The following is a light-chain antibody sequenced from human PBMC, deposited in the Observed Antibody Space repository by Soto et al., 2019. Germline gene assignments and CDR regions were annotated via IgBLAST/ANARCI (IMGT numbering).Light chain of an antibody. J-gene: IGKJ1*01. Sequence: EIVLRQCTGTLSLSPGESATLSCGXSQSVSGRHLAWYQKKPGQAPRLXXYDXSSRATGSPDRLSGSGSATDFPLPISSLQPEDFATYYCQQSYSTIRTFGQGTKVDIK. CDR1: QSVSGRH. CDR3: QQSYSTIRT. CDR2: DXS. V-gene: IGKV3D-20*02.